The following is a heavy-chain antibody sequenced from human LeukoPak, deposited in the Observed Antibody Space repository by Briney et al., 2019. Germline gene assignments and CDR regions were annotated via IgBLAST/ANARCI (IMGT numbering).Heavy chain of an antibody. Sequence: PGGSLRLSCAASGFTFSIYAMSWVRQGTGKGLEWVSSTSSGGELTFYADSVKGRFTISRDNSKNTLYLQMNSLRAEDTAVYYCAKVAAAGAGLFDYWGQGTLVTVSS. CDR1: GFTFSIYA. J-gene: IGHJ4*02. CDR3: AKVAAAGAGLFDY. D-gene: IGHD6-13*01. CDR2: TSSGGELT. V-gene: IGHV3-23*01.